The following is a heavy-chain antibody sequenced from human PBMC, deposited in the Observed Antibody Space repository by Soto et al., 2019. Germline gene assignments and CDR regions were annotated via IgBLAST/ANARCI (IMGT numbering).Heavy chain of an antibody. CDR2: ISAYNGNT. CDR1: GYTFTSYG. D-gene: IGHD2-2*02. J-gene: IGHJ6*02. Sequence: GASVKFSCKASGYTFTSYGISWVRQAPGQGLEWMGWISAYNGNTNYAQKLQGRVTMTTDTSTSTAYMELRSLRSDDTAVYYCARDRVVVVPAAIYYYYYGMDVWGQGTTVTVSS. CDR3: ARDRVVVVPAAIYYYYYGMDV. V-gene: IGHV1-18*04.